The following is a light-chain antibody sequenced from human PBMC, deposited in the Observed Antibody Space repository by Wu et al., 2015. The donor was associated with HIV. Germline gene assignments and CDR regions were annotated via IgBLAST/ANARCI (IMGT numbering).Light chain of an antibody. V-gene: IGKV3-11*01. CDR2: DAS. CDR1: HSVSNY. J-gene: IGKJ2*01. CDR3: QQRTNWPFT. Sequence: ERAALSCRASHSVSNYLAWYQQKPGQAPRLLIYDASNRATDIPARFSGSGSGTDFTLTISSLEPEDFAVYYCQQRTNWPFTFGQGTNLEI.